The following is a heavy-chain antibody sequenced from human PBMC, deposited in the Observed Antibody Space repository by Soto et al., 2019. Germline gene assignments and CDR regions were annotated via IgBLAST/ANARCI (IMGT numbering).Heavy chain of an antibody. V-gene: IGHV4-31*03. D-gene: IGHD6-6*01. Sequence: SETLSLTCTVSGGSISSGGYYWSWIRQHPGKGLEWIGYIYYSGSTYYNPSLKSRVTISVDTSKNQFSLKLSSVTAADTAVYYCARVGSSARSYYFDYWGQGTLVTVSS. J-gene: IGHJ4*02. CDR2: IYYSGST. CDR3: ARVGSSARSYYFDY. CDR1: GGSISSGGYY.